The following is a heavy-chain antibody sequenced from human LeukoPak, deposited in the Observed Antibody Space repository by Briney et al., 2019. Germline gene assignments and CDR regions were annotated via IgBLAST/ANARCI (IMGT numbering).Heavy chain of an antibody. CDR3: AKDSYDDSSGYHGYFDY. D-gene: IGHD3-22*01. J-gene: IGHJ4*02. CDR1: GFTFDDYA. Sequence: GGSLRLSCAASGFTFDDYAMHWVRQAPGKGLEWVSGISWNSGSIGYADSVKGRFTISRDNAKNSLYLQMNSLRAEDAAVYYCAKDSYDDSSGYHGYFDYWGQGTLVTVSS. V-gene: IGHV3-9*01. CDR2: ISWNSGSI.